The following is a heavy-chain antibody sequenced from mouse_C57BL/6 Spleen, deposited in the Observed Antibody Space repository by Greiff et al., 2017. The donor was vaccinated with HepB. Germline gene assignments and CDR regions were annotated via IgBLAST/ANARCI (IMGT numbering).Heavy chain of an antibody. J-gene: IGHJ1*03. Sequence: QVQLQQPGAELVKPGASVKLSCKASGYTFTSYWMQWVNQRPGQGLEWIGEIDPSDSYTNYNQKFKGKATLTVDTSSSTAYMQLSSLTSEDSAVYYCARGGTRYFDVWGTGTTVTVSS. D-gene: IGHD3-3*01. CDR3: ARGGTRYFDV. V-gene: IGHV1-50*01. CDR2: IDPSDSYT. CDR1: GYTFTSYW.